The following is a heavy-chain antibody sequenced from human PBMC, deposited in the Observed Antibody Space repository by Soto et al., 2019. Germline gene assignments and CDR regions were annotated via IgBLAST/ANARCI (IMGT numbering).Heavy chain of an antibody. D-gene: IGHD3-9*01. Sequence: SXTLSLTCAVYGGSFSGYYWSCIRQPPGKGLEWIGEINHSGSTNYNPSLKSRVTISVDTSKNQFSLKLSSVTAADTAVYYCARTLYDILTGYYDYWGQGTLVTVSS. CDR2: INHSGST. J-gene: IGHJ4*02. V-gene: IGHV4-34*01. CDR1: GGSFSGYY. CDR3: ARTLYDILTGYYDY.